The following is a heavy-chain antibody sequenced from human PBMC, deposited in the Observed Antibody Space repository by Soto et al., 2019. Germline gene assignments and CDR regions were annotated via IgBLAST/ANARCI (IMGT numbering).Heavy chain of an antibody. V-gene: IGHV5-10-1*01. D-gene: IGHD2-15*01. J-gene: IGHJ6*02. CDR3: ARLQGAHGYCSGGSCRAYYGMDV. CDR1: GYSFTSYW. CDR2: IDPSDSYT. Sequence: GESLKISCNGSGYSFTSYWISWVRQMPGKGLEWMGGIDPSDSYTNYSPSFQGHVTISADKSISTAYLQWSSLKASDTAMYYCARLQGAHGYCSGGSCRAYYGMDVWGQGTTVTVSS.